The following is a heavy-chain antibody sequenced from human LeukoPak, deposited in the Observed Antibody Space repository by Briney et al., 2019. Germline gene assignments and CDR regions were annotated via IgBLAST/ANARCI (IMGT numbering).Heavy chain of an antibody. D-gene: IGHD3-3*01. J-gene: IGHJ6*04. CDR1: GFTFSSYG. CDR3: AKDRASINDFWSGGMDV. V-gene: IGHV3-30*02. CDR2: IRYDGSNK. Sequence: GGSLRLSXAASGFTFSSYGMHWVRQAPGKGLEWVAFIRYDGSNKYYADSVKGRFTISRDNSKNTLYLQMNSLRAEDTAVYYCAKDRASINDFWSGGMDVWGKGTTVTVSS.